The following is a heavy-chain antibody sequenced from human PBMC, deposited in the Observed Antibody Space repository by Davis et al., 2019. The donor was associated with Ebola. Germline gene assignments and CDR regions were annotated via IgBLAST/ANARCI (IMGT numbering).Heavy chain of an antibody. CDR1: GGSFSGYY. V-gene: IGHV4-34*01. D-gene: IGHD1-1*01. CDR2: INHSGST. Sequence: MPSETLSLTCAVYGGSFSGYYWSWIRQPPGKGLEWIGEINHSGSTNYNPSLKSRVTISVDTSKNQFSLKLSSVTAADTAVYYCARGRQSYYYYYMDVWGKGTTVTVS. J-gene: IGHJ6*03. CDR3: ARGRQSYYYYYMDV.